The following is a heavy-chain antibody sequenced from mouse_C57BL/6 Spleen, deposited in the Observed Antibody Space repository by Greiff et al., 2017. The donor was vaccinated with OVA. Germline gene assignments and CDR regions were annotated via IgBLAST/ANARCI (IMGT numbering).Heavy chain of an antibody. Sequence: VQLQQSGTVLARPGASVKMSCKTSGYTFTSYWMHWVKQRPGQGLEWIGAIYPGNSDTSYNQKFKGKAKLTAVTSASTAYMELSSLTNEDSADYYGTRRPRDGGYAMDYWGQGTSVTVSS. CDR3: TRRPRDGGYAMDY. J-gene: IGHJ4*01. V-gene: IGHV1-5*01. CDR2: IYPGNSDT. CDR1: GYTFTSYW.